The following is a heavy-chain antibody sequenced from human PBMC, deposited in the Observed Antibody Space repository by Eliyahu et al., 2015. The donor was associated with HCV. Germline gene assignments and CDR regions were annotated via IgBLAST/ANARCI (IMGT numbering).Heavy chain of an antibody. J-gene: IGHJ4*02. CDR1: GDRFSTYW. Sequence: EVQLVQSGAEVKKPGESLKISCKASGDRFSTYWFGWARQMPGKGLEWMGNLLSGDSDTRYSPSFQGQVTISADKSSSTAYLQWNSLKASDTAMYYCARRRGASGIGGLGYFDYWGQGTLVTVSS. CDR2: LLSGDSDT. D-gene: IGHD3-16*01. CDR3: ARRRGASGIGGLGYFDY. V-gene: IGHV5-51*01.